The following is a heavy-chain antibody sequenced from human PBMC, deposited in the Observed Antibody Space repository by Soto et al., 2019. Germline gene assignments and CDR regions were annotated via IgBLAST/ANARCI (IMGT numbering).Heavy chain of an antibody. CDR1: GFTLSSYS. Sequence: EVQLVESGGGLVQPGGSLRLSCEASGFTLSSYSMNWARQAPGQGLEWVSYISSSSSTIYYAHSVKGRFTISRDNAKNSLYLQMNSLRDEDTAVYYCARDNPRSSGWDVWGQGTTVTVSS. CDR3: ARDNPRSSGWDV. J-gene: IGHJ6*02. V-gene: IGHV3-48*02. CDR2: ISSSSSTI.